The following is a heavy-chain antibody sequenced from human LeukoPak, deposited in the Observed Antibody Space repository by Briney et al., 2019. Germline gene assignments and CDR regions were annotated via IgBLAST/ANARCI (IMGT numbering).Heavy chain of an antibody. CDR3: ATNEPVVFYYSYYGMDV. V-gene: IGHV1-2*06. CDR2: LNPNSGDT. D-gene: IGHD2-2*01. CDR1: GYTFTGYY. J-gene: IGHJ6*02. Sequence: ASVKVSCKASGYTFTGYYLHWVRQAPGQGLEWMGRLNPNSGDTDYAQKFQGRVTMTRDTSISTAYLELSRLKSDDTAMYYCATNEPVVFYYSYYGMDVWGQGTTVTVSS.